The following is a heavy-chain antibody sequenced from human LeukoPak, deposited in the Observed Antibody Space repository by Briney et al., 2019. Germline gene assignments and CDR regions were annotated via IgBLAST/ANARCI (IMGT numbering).Heavy chain of an antibody. CDR2: INPSGGST. CDR3: ARVRVAGRYFDY. J-gene: IGHJ4*02. V-gene: IGHV1-46*01. Sequence: GASVKVSCTASGYTFTSYYMHWVRQAPGQGLEWMGIINPSGGSTSYAQKFQGRVTMTRDTSTSTVYMELSSLRSEDTAVYYCARVRVAGRYFDYWGQGTLVTVSS. D-gene: IGHD6-19*01. CDR1: GYTFTSYY.